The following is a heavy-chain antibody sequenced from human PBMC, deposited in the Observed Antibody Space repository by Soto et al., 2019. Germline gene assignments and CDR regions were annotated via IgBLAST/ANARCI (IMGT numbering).Heavy chain of an antibody. J-gene: IGHJ1*01. CDR3: ARSYYDSRGGPNGVEYFQH. CDR2: IIPILGIA. Sequence: ASVKVSCKASGGTFSSYTISWVRQAPGQGLEWMGRIIPILGIANYAQKFQGRVTITADKSTSTAYMELSSLRSEDTAVYYCARSYYDSRGGPNGVEYFQHWGQGTLVTVSS. D-gene: IGHD3-22*01. V-gene: IGHV1-69*02. CDR1: GGTFSSYT.